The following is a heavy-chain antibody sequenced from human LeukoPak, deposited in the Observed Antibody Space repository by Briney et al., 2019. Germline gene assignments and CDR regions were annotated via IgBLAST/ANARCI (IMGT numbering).Heavy chain of an antibody. CDR3: TLMSDSEGSINWGD. V-gene: IGHV1-18*01. D-gene: IGHD7-27*01. CDR1: NYTFINYA. CDR2: ISPYNGNT. Sequence: EASVKVSCKASNYTFINYAINWVRQAPGQGLEWMGWISPYNGNTNSVQNLQGRVTLTTDTSTSTAYMELRSLRPDDTAIYYCTLMSDSEGSINWGDWGQGTLVTVSS. J-gene: IGHJ4*02.